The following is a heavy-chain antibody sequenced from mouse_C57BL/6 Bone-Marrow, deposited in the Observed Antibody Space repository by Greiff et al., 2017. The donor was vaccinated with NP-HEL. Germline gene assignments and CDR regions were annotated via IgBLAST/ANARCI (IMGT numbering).Heavy chain of an antibody. Sequence: EVKVEESGPGLVKPSQSLSLTCSVTGYSITSGYYWNWIRQFPGNKLEWMGYISYDGSNNYNPYLKNRISITRDTSKNQFFLKLNSVTTEDTATYYCAREYYSNCVGAMDYWGQGTSVTVSS. J-gene: IGHJ4*01. V-gene: IGHV3-6*01. CDR3: AREYYSNCVGAMDY. CDR1: GYSITSGYY. D-gene: IGHD2-5*01. CDR2: ISYDGSN.